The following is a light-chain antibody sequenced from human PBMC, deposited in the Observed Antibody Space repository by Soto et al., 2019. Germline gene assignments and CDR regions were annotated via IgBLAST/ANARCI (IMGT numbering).Light chain of an antibody. CDR1: SSDVGGYNY. CDR2: DVS. V-gene: IGLV2-11*01. Sequence: QSALTQPASVSGSPGQSITISCTGTSSDVGGYNYVSWYQQHPGKAPKLMIYDVSKRPSGVPDRFSGSKSGNTASLTISGLQAEDEADYSCCSYAGSYTFYVFGSGTKGTAL. J-gene: IGLJ1*01. CDR3: CSYAGSYTFYV.